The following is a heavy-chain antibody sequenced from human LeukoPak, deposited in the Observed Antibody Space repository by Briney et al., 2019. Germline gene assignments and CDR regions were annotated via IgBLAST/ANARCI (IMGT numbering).Heavy chain of an antibody. Sequence: ASVTVSCKASGYTFTSYYMHWVRQAPGQALEWMGKINPSGGSTSYAQKFQGRVTMTRDMSTSTVYMELSSLRSEDTAVYYCARADTAMEEYYFDYWGQGTLVTVSS. CDR2: INPSGGST. CDR1: GYTFTSYY. D-gene: IGHD5-18*01. V-gene: IGHV1-46*01. CDR3: ARADTAMEEYYFDY. J-gene: IGHJ4*02.